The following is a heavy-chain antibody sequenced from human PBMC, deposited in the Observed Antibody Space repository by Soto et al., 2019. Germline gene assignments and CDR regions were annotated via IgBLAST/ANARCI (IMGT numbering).Heavy chain of an antibody. Sequence: LRLSCAASGFTFNTYGMHWVRQAPAKGLEWVAVISYDGSEKYYVDSVKGRFTISKDNSKNTLYLQMNSLRPEDTAVYYCAKSPNFYCSSPNCYKYYFDHWGQGTRVTVSS. D-gene: IGHD2-2*02. CDR2: ISYDGSEK. CDR1: GFTFNTYG. CDR3: AKSPNFYCSSPNCYKYYFDH. J-gene: IGHJ4*02. V-gene: IGHV3-30*18.